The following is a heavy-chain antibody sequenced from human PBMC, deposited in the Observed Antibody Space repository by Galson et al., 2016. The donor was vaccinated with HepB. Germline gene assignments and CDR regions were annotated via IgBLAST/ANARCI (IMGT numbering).Heavy chain of an antibody. Sequence: CAISGDSVSSDSATWNWIRQSSSRGLEWLGRTYYRSKWHNDYALSVKSRISINADTSKNQISLQLNSVSPEDTAVYYCARVPLLFVDAVGYDAFDIWGQGTLVTVSS. CDR3: ARVPLLFVDAVGYDAFDI. CDR2: TYYRSKWHN. J-gene: IGHJ3*02. CDR1: GDSVSSDSAT. D-gene: IGHD3-22*01. V-gene: IGHV6-1*01.